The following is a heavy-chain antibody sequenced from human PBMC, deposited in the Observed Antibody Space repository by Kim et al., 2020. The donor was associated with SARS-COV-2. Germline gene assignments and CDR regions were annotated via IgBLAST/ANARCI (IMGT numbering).Heavy chain of an antibody. V-gene: IGHV4-59*08. CDR1: GGSISNYY. J-gene: IGHJ3*02. CDR2: IYYSGST. CDR3: ARRRKIESRFAGDALDI. Sequence: SETLSLTCTVSGGSISNYYWNWIRQPPGKGLEWIGYIYYSGSTNYNPSLRSRVTISLDTPKNQFSLKLSSVTAADTAVYYCARRRKIESRFAGDALDIWG. D-gene: IGHD3-16*01.